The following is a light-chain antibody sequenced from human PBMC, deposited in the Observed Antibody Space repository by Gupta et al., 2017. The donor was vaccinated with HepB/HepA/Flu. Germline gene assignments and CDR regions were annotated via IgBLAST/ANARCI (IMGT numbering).Light chain of an antibody. J-gene: IGLJ1*01. CDR2: ANN. Sequence: QSVLTQPPSVSGAPGQRVTISCTGSSSNIVAGYDVHWYQQLPGAAPKLLMYANNNRPSGVPDRVSGSKSGTSASLAITGLQAEDEVDYYCQSYDSSLSAWVFGTGTKVTVL. CDR1: SSNIVAGYD. V-gene: IGLV1-40*01. CDR3: QSYDSSLSAWV.